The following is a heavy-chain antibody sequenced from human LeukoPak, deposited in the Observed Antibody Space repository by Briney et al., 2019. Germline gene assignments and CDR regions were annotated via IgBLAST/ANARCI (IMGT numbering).Heavy chain of an antibody. J-gene: IGHJ5*02. CDR3: AKDRSGSYYGGSNWFDP. CDR1: GFTFSSHA. CDR2: ISGSGGST. V-gene: IGHV3-23*01. Sequence: PGGSLRLSCVASGFTFSSHAMSWVRQAPGKGLEWVSAISGSGGSTYYADSVKGRFTISRDNSKNTLYLQMNSLRAEDTAVYYCAKDRSGSYYGGSNWFDPWGQGTLVTVSS. D-gene: IGHD1-26*01.